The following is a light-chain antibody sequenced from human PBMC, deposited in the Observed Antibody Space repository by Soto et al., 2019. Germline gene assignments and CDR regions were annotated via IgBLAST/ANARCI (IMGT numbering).Light chain of an antibody. CDR1: QSVSSD. V-gene: IGKV3D-15*01. CDR2: GAS. CDR3: QQYTNWPLT. Sequence: EIVMTQSPATLSVSPGVRATLSCRASQSVSSDLAWYQEKPGQAPRLLIYGASTRATGIPARFYGSGSGTDFTLTISSLQSEDFAVYYCQQYTNWPLTFGQGTRVEIK. J-gene: IGKJ1*01.